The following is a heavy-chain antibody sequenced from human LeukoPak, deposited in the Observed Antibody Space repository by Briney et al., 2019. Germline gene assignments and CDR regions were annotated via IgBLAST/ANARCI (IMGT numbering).Heavy chain of an antibody. CDR1: GYTFTGYY. Sequence: GASVKVSCKASGYTFTGYYMHWVRQAPGQGLEWMGRINPNSGGTNYAQKLQGRVTMTTDTSTSTAYMELRSLRSDDTAVYYCARDEVRGDNWNVHWGQGTLVTVSS. V-gene: IGHV1-2*06. D-gene: IGHD2-2*01. CDR2: INPNSGGT. CDR3: ARDEVRGDNWNVH. J-gene: IGHJ5*02.